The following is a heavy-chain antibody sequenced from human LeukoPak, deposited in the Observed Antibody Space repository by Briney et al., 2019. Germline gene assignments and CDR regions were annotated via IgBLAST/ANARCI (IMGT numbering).Heavy chain of an antibody. CDR2: IYDSGST. D-gene: IGHD3-22*01. Sequence: PSETLSLTCTVSGGSSSSYYWSWIRQPPGKGLEWIGYIYDSGSTSYSPSVKSRVTISGDTSKNQFSLGLSSVTAADTAVFYCARPLIGGGWHAFEIWGQGTMVTVSS. J-gene: IGHJ3*02. CDR1: GGSSSSYY. V-gene: IGHV4-59*08. CDR3: ARPLIGGGWHAFEI.